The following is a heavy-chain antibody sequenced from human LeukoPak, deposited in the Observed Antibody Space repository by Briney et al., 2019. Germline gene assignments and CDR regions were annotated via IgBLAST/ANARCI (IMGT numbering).Heavy chain of an antibody. D-gene: IGHD1-26*01. J-gene: IGHJ6*03. Sequence: PGRSLRLSCAASEFTFSRYAMHWVRQAPGKGLEWLAVISYHGVDKFYRASVKGRFTISRDNVENTLFLQLDNLSAEDSGVYYCARDVPTIHHMDVWGKGTMVTVSS. CDR2: ISYHGVDK. CDR3: ARDVPTIHHMDV. V-gene: IGHV3-30*04. CDR1: EFTFSRYA.